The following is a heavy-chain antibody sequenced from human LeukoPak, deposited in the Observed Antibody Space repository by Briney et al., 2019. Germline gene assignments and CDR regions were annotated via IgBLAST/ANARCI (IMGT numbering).Heavy chain of an antibody. Sequence: SETLSLTCTVSGYSISSGYYWGWIRQPPGKGLEWIGSISYSGSTYYNPSLKSRVTISVDTSKNQFSLMLSSVTAADTAVYYCARRITGTTSDSFDYWGQGTLVTVSS. CDR3: ARRITGTTSDSFDY. CDR1: GYSISSGYY. V-gene: IGHV4-38-2*02. J-gene: IGHJ4*02. D-gene: IGHD1-20*01. CDR2: ISYSGST.